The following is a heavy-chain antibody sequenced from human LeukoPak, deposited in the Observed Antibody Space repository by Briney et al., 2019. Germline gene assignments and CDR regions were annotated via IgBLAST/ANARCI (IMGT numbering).Heavy chain of an antibody. CDR1: GGSISSYY. CDR2: IYYSGST. V-gene: IGHV4-59*08. D-gene: IGHD4-17*01. Sequence: NPSETLSLTCTVSGGSISSYYWSWIRQPPGKGLEWIGYIYYSGSTNYNPSLKSRVTISVDTSKNQFSLKLSSVTAADTAVYYCARADYGDYFDYWGQETLVTVSS. CDR3: ARADYGDYFDY. J-gene: IGHJ4*02.